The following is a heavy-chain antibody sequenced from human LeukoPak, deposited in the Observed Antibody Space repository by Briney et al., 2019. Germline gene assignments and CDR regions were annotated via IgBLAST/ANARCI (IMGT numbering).Heavy chain of an antibody. V-gene: IGHV3-30-3*01. CDR3: AKASFKVVAATFFDY. CDR1: GFTFSSYA. Sequence: GGSLRLSCAASGFTFSSYAMHWVRQAPGKGLEWVAVISYDGSNKYYADSVKGRFTISRDNSKNTLYLQMNSLRAEDTAVYYCAKASFKVVAATFFDYWGQGTLVTVSS. CDR2: ISYDGSNK. D-gene: IGHD2-15*01. J-gene: IGHJ4*02.